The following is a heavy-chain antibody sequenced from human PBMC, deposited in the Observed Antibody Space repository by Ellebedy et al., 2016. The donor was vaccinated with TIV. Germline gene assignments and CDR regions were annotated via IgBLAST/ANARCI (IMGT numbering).Heavy chain of an antibody. V-gene: IGHV1-18*01. CDR2: ISAYNGNT. CDR1: GYTFTSYS. J-gene: IGHJ4*02. Sequence: ASVKVSCKASGYTFTSYSISWVRQAPGQGLEWMGWISAYNGNTNYAQKLQGRVTMTTDTSTSTAYMELRSLRSDDTAVYYCARGDYDILTGHYFDYWGQGTLVTVSS. CDR3: ARGDYDILTGHYFDY. D-gene: IGHD3-9*01.